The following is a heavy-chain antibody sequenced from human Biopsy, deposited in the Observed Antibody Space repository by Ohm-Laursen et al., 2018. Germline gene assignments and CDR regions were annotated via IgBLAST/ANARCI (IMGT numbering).Heavy chain of an antibody. D-gene: IGHD4-23*01. CDR2: IYYSGTT. J-gene: IGHJ2*01. V-gene: IGHV4-31*01. CDR3: ARRPYGGTRYWYFDL. Sequence: SQTLSLTCTVSGGSVSSGGFYWSWIRQHPGKGLEWIGYIYYSGTTYYNPSLKSLVTISVDTSKNQFSRKLNSATAADTAVYYCARRPYGGTRYWYFDLWGRGTLVTVSS. CDR1: GGSVSSGGFY.